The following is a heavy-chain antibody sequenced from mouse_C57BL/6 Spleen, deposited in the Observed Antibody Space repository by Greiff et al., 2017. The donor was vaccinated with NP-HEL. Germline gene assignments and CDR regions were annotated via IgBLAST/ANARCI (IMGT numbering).Heavy chain of an antibody. CDR2: IDPETGGT. CDR1: GYTFTDYE. D-gene: IGHD1-1*01. CDR3: TRRRYYGSSYYFDY. Sequence: QVQLQQSGAELVRPGASVTLSCKASGYTFTDYEMHWVKQTPVHGLEWIGAIDPETGGTAYNQKFKGKAILTADKSSSTAYMELRSLTSEDSAVYYCTRRRYYGSSYYFDYWGQGTTLTVSS. J-gene: IGHJ2*01. V-gene: IGHV1-15*01.